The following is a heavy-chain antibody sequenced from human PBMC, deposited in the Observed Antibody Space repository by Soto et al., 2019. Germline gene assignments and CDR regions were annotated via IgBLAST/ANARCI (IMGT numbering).Heavy chain of an antibody. CDR2: IYYSGST. J-gene: IGHJ6*02. V-gene: IGHV4-31*03. CDR3: ARDSRRSNFSPYYYGMDV. Sequence: LSLTCTVSGGSISSGGYYWSWIRQHPGKGLEWIGYIYYSGSTYYNPSLKSRVTISVDTSKNQFSLKLSSVTAADTAVYYCARDSRRSNFSPYYYGMDVWGQGTTVTVSS. CDR1: GGSISSGGYY. D-gene: IGHD4-4*01.